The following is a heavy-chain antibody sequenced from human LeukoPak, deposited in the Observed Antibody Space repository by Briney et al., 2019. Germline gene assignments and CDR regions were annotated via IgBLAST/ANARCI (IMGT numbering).Heavy chain of an antibody. J-gene: IGHJ4*02. CDR2: IYYSGST. CDR3: ARFLRVTGTFDY. D-gene: IGHD4-11*01. Sequence: SETLSLTCTVSGGSISSGDYYWSWIRQPPGKGLEWIGYIYYSGSTCYNPSLKCRVTISVDTSKNQFSLKLSSVAAADTAVYYCARFLRVTGTFDYWGQGTLVTVSS. CDR1: GGSISSGDYY. V-gene: IGHV4-30-4*01.